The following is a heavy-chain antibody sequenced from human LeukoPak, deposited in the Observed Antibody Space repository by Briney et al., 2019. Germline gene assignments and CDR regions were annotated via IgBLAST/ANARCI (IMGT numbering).Heavy chain of an antibody. Sequence: GGSLRLSCAASGFTVSSNYMSWVRQAPGKGLEWVSVIYSGGSTYYADSVKGRFTISRDNSKNTLYLQMNSLRAGDTAVYYCARDSGLWFGELSRFDPWGQGTLVTVSS. V-gene: IGHV3-66*01. CDR3: ARDSGLWFGELSRFDP. J-gene: IGHJ5*02. D-gene: IGHD3-10*01. CDR2: IYSGGST. CDR1: GFTVSSNY.